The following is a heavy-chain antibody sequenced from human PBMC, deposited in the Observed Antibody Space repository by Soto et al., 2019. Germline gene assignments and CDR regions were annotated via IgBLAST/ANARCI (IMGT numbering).Heavy chain of an antibody. J-gene: IGHJ4*02. V-gene: IGHV1-69*02. CDR3: ASTASLAAAGTTPLIDY. D-gene: IGHD6-13*01. Sequence: QVQLVQSGAEVKKPGSSVKVSCKASGGTFSSYPISWVRQAPGHGLEWMGRIIPILGIANYAQKFQGRVTITADKSASTAYMELSSLRSEDTAVYYCASTASLAAAGTTPLIDYWGQGTLVTVSS. CDR2: IIPILGIA. CDR1: GGTFSSYP.